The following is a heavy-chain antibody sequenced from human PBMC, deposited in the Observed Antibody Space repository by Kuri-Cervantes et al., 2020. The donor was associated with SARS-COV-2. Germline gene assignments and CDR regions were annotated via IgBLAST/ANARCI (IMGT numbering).Heavy chain of an antibody. V-gene: IGHV3-21*01. Sequence: GESLKISCAASGFTFSSYWMSWVRQAPGKGLEWVSSISSSSSYIYYADSVKGRFTISRDNAKNSLYLQMNSLRAEDTAVYYCAGGYSYGLFDYWGQGTRVTVSS. J-gene: IGHJ4*02. CDR1: GFTFSSYW. CDR3: AGGYSYGLFDY. D-gene: IGHD5-18*01. CDR2: ISSSSSYI.